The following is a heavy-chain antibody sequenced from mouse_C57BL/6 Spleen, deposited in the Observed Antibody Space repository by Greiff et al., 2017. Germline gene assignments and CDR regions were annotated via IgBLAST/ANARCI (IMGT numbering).Heavy chain of an antibody. CDR2: IWRGGST. CDR1: GFSLTSYG. CDR3: ARDAAGGFDD. V-gene: IGHV2-2*01. Sequence: VMLVESGPGLVQPSQSLSITCTVSGFSLTSYGVHWVRQSPGKGLAWLGVIWRGGSTDYTAAFISRLSISKDNSKSQVFFKMNSLQADDTAIYYCARDAAGGFDDWGQGTTLTVSS. J-gene: IGHJ2*01.